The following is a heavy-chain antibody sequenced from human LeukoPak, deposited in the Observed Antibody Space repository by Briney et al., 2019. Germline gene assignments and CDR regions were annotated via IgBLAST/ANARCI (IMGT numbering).Heavy chain of an antibody. Sequence: SETLSLTCAVYGGSFSGYYWSWIRQPPGKGLEWIGEINHSGSTNYNPSLKSRVTISVDTSKNQFSLKLSSVTAADTAVYYCARGRLRLSWFDPWGQGTLVTVSS. CDR2: INHSGST. D-gene: IGHD4-17*01. CDR3: ARGRLRLSWFDP. CDR1: GGSFSGYY. J-gene: IGHJ5*02. V-gene: IGHV4-34*01.